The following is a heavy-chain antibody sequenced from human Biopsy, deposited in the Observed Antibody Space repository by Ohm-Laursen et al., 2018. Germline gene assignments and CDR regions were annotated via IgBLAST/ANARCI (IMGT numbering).Heavy chain of an antibody. V-gene: IGHV1-69*06. D-gene: IGHD3-9*01. CDR3: ATKLTGYFHH. J-gene: IGHJ1*01. Sequence: SSVKVSCKASGGTFSNYGVNWVRQAPGQGLEWLGGNIPILGTGNYAQKFQDRVTVAADTSTSTATMELRSLRSDDTPVYYCATKLTGYFHHWGQGTLVIVSS. CDR1: GGTFSNYG. CDR2: NIPILGTG.